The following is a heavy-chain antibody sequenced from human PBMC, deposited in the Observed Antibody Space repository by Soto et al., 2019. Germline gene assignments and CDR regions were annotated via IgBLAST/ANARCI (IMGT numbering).Heavy chain of an antibody. J-gene: IGHJ3*02. CDR2: ISSYNGDT. CDR1: GYTFTRSG. V-gene: IGHV1-18*01. D-gene: IGHD1-26*01. Sequence: ASVKVSCKASGYTFTRSGISWVRQAPGQGPEWMGWISSYNGDTNYAQTFQGRVTMTTDTSTSIAYMELRSLRSDDTAVYYCATDRGRWELLRDAFDIWGQGTMVTVSS. CDR3: ATDRGRWELLRDAFDI.